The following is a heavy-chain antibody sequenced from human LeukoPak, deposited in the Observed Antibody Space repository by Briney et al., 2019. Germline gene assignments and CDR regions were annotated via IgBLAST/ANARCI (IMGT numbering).Heavy chain of an antibody. CDR3: ASSYCSGGSCYSDYFDY. Sequence: ASVKLSCKASGYTFTGYYMHWVRQAPGQGLEWMGWINPNSGGTNYAQKFQGRVTMTRDTSISTAYMELSRLRSDDTAVYYCASSYCSGGSCYSDYFDYWGQGTLVTVSS. D-gene: IGHD2-15*01. V-gene: IGHV1-2*02. CDR2: INPNSGGT. CDR1: GYTFTGYY. J-gene: IGHJ4*02.